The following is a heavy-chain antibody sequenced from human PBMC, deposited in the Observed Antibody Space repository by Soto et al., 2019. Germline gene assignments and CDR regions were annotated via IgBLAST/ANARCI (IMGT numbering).Heavy chain of an antibody. CDR2: INPSGGST. Sequence: AASVKVSCKASGYTFTSYYMHWVRQAPGQGLEWMGIINPSGGSTSYAQKFQGRVTMTRDTSTSTVYVELSSLRSEDTAVYYCARDLSSSSWYSPYYYYYMDVWGKGTTVTVSS. D-gene: IGHD6-13*01. V-gene: IGHV1-46*03. J-gene: IGHJ6*03. CDR3: ARDLSSSSWYSPYYYYYMDV. CDR1: GYTFTSYY.